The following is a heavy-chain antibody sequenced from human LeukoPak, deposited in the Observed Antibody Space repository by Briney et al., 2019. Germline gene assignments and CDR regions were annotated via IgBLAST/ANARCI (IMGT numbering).Heavy chain of an antibody. CDR1: GGSISSYY. Sequence: PSETLSLTCTVSGGSISSYYWSWIRQPPGKGLEWIGYIYYSGSTNYNPSLKSRVTISVDTSKNQFSLKLTSVSAADTAVYYCAGRSARYFDSWGQGTPVTVSS. J-gene: IGHJ4*02. CDR3: AGRSARYFDS. V-gene: IGHV4-59*01. CDR2: IYYSGST. D-gene: IGHD1-26*01.